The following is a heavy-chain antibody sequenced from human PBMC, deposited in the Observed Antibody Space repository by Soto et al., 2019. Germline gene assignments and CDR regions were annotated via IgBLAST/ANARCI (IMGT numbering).Heavy chain of an antibody. D-gene: IGHD2-21*02. J-gene: IGHJ5*02. CDR3: ARAPLWRLVSYNWFEP. CDR1: GFTFSSYW. CDR2: IKQDGSEK. Sequence: GGSLRLSCAASGFTFSSYWMSWVRQAPGKGLEWVANIKQDGSEKYYVDSVKGRFTISRDNAKNSLYLQMNSLRAEDTAVYYCARAPLWRLVSYNWFEPWGQGTRVTGSS. V-gene: IGHV3-7*03.